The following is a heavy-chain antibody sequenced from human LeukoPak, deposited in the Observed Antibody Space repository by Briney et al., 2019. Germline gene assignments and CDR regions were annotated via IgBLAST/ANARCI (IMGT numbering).Heavy chain of an antibody. Sequence: GASVKVSCTASGYTFTGYYMHWVRQAPGQGLEWMGWINPNSGGTNYAQKIQGRVTMTRDTSISTAYMELSRLRSDDTAVYYCASGDYGDYAHYYYYMDVWGKGTTVTVSS. J-gene: IGHJ6*03. CDR1: GYTFTGYY. CDR3: ASGDYGDYAHYYYYMDV. V-gene: IGHV1-2*02. D-gene: IGHD4-17*01. CDR2: INPNSGGT.